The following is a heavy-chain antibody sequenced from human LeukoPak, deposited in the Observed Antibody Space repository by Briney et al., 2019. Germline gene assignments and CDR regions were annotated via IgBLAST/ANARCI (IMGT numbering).Heavy chain of an antibody. CDR2: ISAYNGNT. Sequence: ASVKVSCKASDYTFTSHGINWVRQAPGQGLEWMGWISAYNGNTNDAQKLQGRVTMTTDTSTSIAYMELRSLRSDDTAFYYCAREGTGVNAFDIWGQGTMVTVSS. CDR1: DYTFTSHG. V-gene: IGHV1-18*01. CDR3: AREGTGVNAFDI. D-gene: IGHD3-3*01. J-gene: IGHJ3*02.